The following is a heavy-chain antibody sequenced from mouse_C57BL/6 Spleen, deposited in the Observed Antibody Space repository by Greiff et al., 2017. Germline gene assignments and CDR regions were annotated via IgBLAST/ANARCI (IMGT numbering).Heavy chain of an antibody. CDR1: GYTFTDYY. J-gene: IGHJ4*01. V-gene: IGHV1-19*01. CDR2: INPYNGGT. D-gene: IGHD1-1*01. Sequence: EVQLQQSGPVLVKPGASVKMSCKASGYTFTDYYMNWVKQSHGKSLEWIGVINPYNGGTSYNQKFKGKATLTVDKSSSTAYMELNSLTSEDSAVYYCARSRDYYGSPDYAMDYWGQGTSVTVSS. CDR3: ARSRDYYGSPDYAMDY.